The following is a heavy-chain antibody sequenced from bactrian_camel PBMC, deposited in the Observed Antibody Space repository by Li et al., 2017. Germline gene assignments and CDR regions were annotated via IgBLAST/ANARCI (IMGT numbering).Heavy chain of an antibody. CDR2: DNGVGTT. CDR1: GYTSR. V-gene: IGHV3S40*01. CDR3: AATQNLLWYPLSNPSGYSY. Sequence: VQLVESGGGSVQAGGSLRLSCVASGYTSRMGWFRQAPGKERDWVATDNGVGTTYYGDSVKGRFAISRDNAKNTVYLQMNSLKPEDTAMYYCAATQNLLWYPLSNPSGYSYWGQGTQVTVST. D-gene: IGHD2*01. J-gene: IGHJ4*01.